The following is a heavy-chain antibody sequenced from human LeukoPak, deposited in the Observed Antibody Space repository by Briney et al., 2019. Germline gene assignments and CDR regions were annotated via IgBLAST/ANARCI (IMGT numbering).Heavy chain of an antibody. CDR1: GGSINNGGYY. V-gene: IGHV4-31*03. J-gene: IGHJ4*02. CDR3: ARNRDGYNSFDY. D-gene: IGHD5-24*01. Sequence: SETLSLTCTVSGGSINNGGYYWSWIRQHPGKGLEWIGYIYYSGSSYYNPSLRSRITISVDTSKNHFSLKLSSVTAADTAVYYCARNRDGYNSFDYWGQGTLVTVSS. CDR2: IYYSGSS.